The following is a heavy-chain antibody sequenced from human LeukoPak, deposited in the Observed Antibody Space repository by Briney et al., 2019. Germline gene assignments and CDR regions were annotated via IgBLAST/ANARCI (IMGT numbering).Heavy chain of an antibody. V-gene: IGHV3-21*01. CDR2: ISSRSSYI. CDR3: ARDDSGFDLGALDYYYGMDV. D-gene: IGHD5-12*01. CDR1: GFSFSSYS. Sequence: GGSLRLSCAASGFSFSSYSMTWVRQAPGKGLEWVSSISSRSSYIYYADSVKGRFTISRDNAKNSLYLQVNSLRGEDTAVYYCARDDSGFDLGALDYYYGMDVWGQGTTVTVSS. J-gene: IGHJ6*02.